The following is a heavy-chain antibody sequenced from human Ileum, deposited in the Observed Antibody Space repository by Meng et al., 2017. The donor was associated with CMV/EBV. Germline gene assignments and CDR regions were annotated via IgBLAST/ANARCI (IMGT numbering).Heavy chain of an antibody. CDR3: ARDMSISWFYH. D-gene: IGHD2-21*01. CDR1: CGSISCGNHY. Sequence: QLQPHGTGHGLEKQSVTQSLASTLPCGSISCGNHYWGWIRKPTGKGRDWIGSIHDSGSTHYNPSLKSRVTISGDTSKHQFSLKLNSVTAADTAVYYCARDMSISWFYHWGQGTLVTVSS. CDR2: IHDSGST. J-gene: IGHJ5*02. V-gene: IGHV4-39*07.